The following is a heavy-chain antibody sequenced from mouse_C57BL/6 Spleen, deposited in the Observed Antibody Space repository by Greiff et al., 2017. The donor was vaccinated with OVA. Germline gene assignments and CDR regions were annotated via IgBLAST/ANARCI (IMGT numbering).Heavy chain of an antibody. CDR2: ILPGSGST. CDR3: AGPSTAVPYYFDY. Sequence: QVQLQQSGAELMKPGASVKLSCKATGYTFTGYWIEWVKQRPGHGLEWIGEILPGSGSTNYNEKFKGKATFTAATSSNTAYMQLSSLTTEDSAIDYCAGPSTAVPYYFDYWGQGTTLTVSS. D-gene: IGHD2-1*01. V-gene: IGHV1-9*01. J-gene: IGHJ2*01. CDR1: GYTFTGYW.